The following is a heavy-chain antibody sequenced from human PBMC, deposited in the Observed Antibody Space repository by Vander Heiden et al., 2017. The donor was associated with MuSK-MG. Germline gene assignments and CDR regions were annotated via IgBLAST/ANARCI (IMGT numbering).Heavy chain of an antibody. CDR1: GFPYSSSS. J-gene: IGHJ4*02. Sequence: EVQLVESGGGLVQPGGSLRLHCAASGFPYSSSSMNGAPQVQGRGLECVSYISRRSSTIHYADSLKGRVTISRDNAKNSMFLQMNSLRAEDTAVYYCARAHSSSWYYFDYWGQGTLVTVSS. CDR3: ARAHSSSWYYFDY. V-gene: IGHV3-48*01. D-gene: IGHD6-13*01. CDR2: ISRRSSTI.